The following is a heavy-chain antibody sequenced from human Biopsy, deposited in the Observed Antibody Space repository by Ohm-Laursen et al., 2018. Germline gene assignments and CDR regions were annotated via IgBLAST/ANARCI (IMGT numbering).Heavy chain of an antibody. Sequence: GTLSLTCAVFGKTFSDYQWSWIRQPPGKGLEWIGQINQAGTTNYNLSLKSRVSISADASKYEFSLRLTSVTAADTAVYLCGNEVHGRGYWGLGAQVTVSS. CDR3: GNEVHGRGY. CDR2: INQAGTT. CDR1: GKTFSDYQ. J-gene: IGHJ4*02. V-gene: IGHV4-34*08. D-gene: IGHD2-15*01.